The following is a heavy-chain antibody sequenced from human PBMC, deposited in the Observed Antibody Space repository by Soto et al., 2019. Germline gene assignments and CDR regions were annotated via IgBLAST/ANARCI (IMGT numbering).Heavy chain of an antibody. CDR2: IYYSGST. CDR1: GGSISSSSYY. D-gene: IGHD6-19*01. V-gene: IGHV4-39*01. J-gene: IGHJ6*02. Sequence: LSLTCTVSGGSISSSSYYWGWIRQPPGKGLEWIGSIYYSGSTYYNPSLKSRVTISVDTSKNQFSLKLSSVTAADTAVYYCGNGIAVAGPYYYYGMDVWGQGTTVTVSS. CDR3: GNGIAVAGPYYYYGMDV.